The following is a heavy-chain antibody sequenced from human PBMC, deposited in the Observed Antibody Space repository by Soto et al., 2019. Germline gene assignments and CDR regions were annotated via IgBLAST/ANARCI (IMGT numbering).Heavy chain of an antibody. CDR2: IYYSGST. CDR1: RGSISRYY. D-gene: IGHD3-22*01. CDR3: AREVPSVSSGYYTDYFXY. Sequence: PSETLSLTCTVSRGSISRYYFSWIRQPPGKGLEWIGYIYYSGSTNYNPSLKSRVTISVDTSKNQFSLKLSSVTAADTAVYYCAREVPSVSSGYYTDYFXYWGQGTLVXVSS. V-gene: IGHV4-59*01. J-gene: IGHJ4*02.